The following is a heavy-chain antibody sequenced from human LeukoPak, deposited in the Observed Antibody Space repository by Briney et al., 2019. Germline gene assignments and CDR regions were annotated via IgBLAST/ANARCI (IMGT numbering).Heavy chain of an antibody. Sequence: GGSLRLSCAASGFTFSSYWMSWVRQAPGKGLEWVANIRPDGSDQYYVDSVKGRFTISRDNAKNSLYLQMNSLRAEDTAVYYCARWSLGDYWGQGTLVTVSS. V-gene: IGHV3-7*01. CDR2: IRPDGSDQ. CDR1: GFTFSSYW. CDR3: ARWSLGDY. D-gene: IGHD1-26*01. J-gene: IGHJ4*02.